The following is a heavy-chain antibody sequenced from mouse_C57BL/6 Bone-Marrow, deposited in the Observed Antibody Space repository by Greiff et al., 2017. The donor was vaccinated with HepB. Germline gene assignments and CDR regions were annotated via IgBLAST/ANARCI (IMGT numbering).Heavy chain of an antibody. CDR3: ARSWYYYGSSHYYAMDY. CDR2: IYPGDGDT. V-gene: IGHV1-82*01. J-gene: IGHJ4*01. D-gene: IGHD1-1*01. Sequence: VQLQQSGPELVKPGASVKISCKASGYAFSSSWMNWVKQRPGKGLEWIGRIYPGDGDTNYNGKFKGKATLTADKSSSTAYMQLSSLTSEDSAVYFCARSWYYYGSSHYYAMDYWGQGTSVTVSS. CDR1: GYAFSSSW.